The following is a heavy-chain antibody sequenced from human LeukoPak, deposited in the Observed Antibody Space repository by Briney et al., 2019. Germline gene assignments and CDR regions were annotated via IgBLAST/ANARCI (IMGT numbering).Heavy chain of an antibody. V-gene: IGHV3-21*01. J-gene: IGHJ4*02. CDR1: GFTFSSYS. CDR3: ARDRYGDYIFDY. Sequence: GGSLRLSCAASGFTFSSYSMNWVRQAPGKGLEWVSSISSSSSYIYYADSVKGRFTISRDNAKNSLYLQMNILRAEDTAVYYCARDRYGDYIFDYWGQGTLVTVSS. D-gene: IGHD4-17*01. CDR2: ISSSSSYI.